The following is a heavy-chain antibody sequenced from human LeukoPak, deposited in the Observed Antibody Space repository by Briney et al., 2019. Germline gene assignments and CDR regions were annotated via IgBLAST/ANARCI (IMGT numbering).Heavy chain of an antibody. CDR2: ISGSGGST. J-gene: IGHJ4*02. Sequence: GGSLRLSCAASGFTFSSYWMSWVRQAPGKGLEWVSAISGSGGSTYYADSVKGRFTISRDNSKNTLYLQMNSLRAEDTAVYYCARRYCSSTSCSHFDYWGQGTLVTVSS. CDR1: GFTFSSYW. D-gene: IGHD2-2*01. V-gene: IGHV3-23*01. CDR3: ARRYCSSTSCSHFDY.